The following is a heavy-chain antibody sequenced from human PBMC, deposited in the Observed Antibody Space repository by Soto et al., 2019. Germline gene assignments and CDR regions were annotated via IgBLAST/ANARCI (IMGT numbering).Heavy chain of an antibody. V-gene: IGHV3-49*03. CDR3: VRGSFGYYGP. D-gene: IGHD3-3*01. Sequence: WSLRLSCTTSVFSFGDYAMTWFRQAPGKGLEWVGFIRNPGYGGTTEYATSVKGRFIISRDDSMSSAYLQLNSLKVDDSAVYYCVRGSFGYYGPWGQGTLVTV. CDR1: VFSFGDYA. J-gene: IGHJ5*02. CDR2: IRNPGYGGTT.